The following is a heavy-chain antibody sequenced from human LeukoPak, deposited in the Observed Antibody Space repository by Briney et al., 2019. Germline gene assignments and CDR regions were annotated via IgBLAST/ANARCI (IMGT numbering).Heavy chain of an antibody. CDR3: AAMIGYFDY. J-gene: IGHJ4*02. Sequence: SETLSLTRTVSGGSVSSGNYYWSWIRQPAGKVMEWIGRMYTSGSTNYNPSLKSRVSISRDTSKNQFSLKLNSVTAADTAVYYCAAMIGYFDYWGQGALVTVSS. CDR1: GGSVSSGNYY. D-gene: IGHD3-22*01. CDR2: MYTSGST. V-gene: IGHV4-61*02.